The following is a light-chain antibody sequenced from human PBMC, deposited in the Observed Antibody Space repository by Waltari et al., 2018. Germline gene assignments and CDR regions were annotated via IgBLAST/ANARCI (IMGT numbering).Light chain of an antibody. CDR2: DAS. CDR3: QQRSNWPPT. CDR1: QSVSSY. Sequence: EIVLTQSPATLSLSPGERATLSCRASQSVSSYLAWYQQKPGQAPRLLFYDASNRAPGIPARFSGSGSGTDFTLTISSLEPEDFAVYYCQQRSNWPPTFGGGTKVEIK. J-gene: IGKJ4*01. V-gene: IGKV3-11*01.